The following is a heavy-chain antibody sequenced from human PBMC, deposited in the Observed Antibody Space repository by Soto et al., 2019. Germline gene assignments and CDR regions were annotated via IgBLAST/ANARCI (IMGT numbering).Heavy chain of an antibody. D-gene: IGHD3-10*01. CDR2: ISSSGSTI. CDR1: GFTFSSYE. CDR3: AKNYYESGSYYLFDA. Sequence: GGSLRLSCAASGFTFSSYEMNWVRQAPGKGLEWVSYISSSGSTIYYADSVRGRFSISRDNSKNTLVLQMKILTAADTALYFCAKNYYESGSYYLFDAWGQGTQVTVSS. V-gene: IGHV3-48*03. J-gene: IGHJ5*02.